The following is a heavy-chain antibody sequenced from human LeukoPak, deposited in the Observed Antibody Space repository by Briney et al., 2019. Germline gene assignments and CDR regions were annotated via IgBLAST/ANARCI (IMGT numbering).Heavy chain of an antibody. CDR2: IYYSGST. CDR3: ARACGGDCYSVAFDI. CDR1: GGSISSYY. J-gene: IGHJ3*02. V-gene: IGHV4-59*01. D-gene: IGHD2-21*02. Sequence: SETLSLTCTVSGGSISSYYWSWIRQPPGKGLEWIGYIYYSGSTNYNPSLKSRVTISVDTSKNQFSLKLSSVTAADTAVYYCARACGGDCYSVAFDIWGQGTMVTVSS.